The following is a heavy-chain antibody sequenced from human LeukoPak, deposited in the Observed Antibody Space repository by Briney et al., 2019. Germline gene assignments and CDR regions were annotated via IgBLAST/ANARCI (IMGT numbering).Heavy chain of an antibody. D-gene: IGHD6-13*01. CDR3: ARDSGIAPAGYYHYYGMDV. CDR1: GFTFSRYW. Sequence: GGSLRLSCAASGFTFSRYWMSWVRQAPGKGLEWVASIKQDGSEKYYVDSVKGRFTISRDNAKKSLFLQMNSLRAEDTAVYYCARDSGIAPAGYYHYYGMDVWGQGTTVTVSS. CDR2: IKQDGSEK. J-gene: IGHJ6*02. V-gene: IGHV3-7*01.